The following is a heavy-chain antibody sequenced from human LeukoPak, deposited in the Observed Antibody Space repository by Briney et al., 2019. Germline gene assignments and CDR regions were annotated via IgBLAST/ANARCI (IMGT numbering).Heavy chain of an antibody. CDR3: CVDTAMVLFDY. D-gene: IGHD5-18*01. CDR1: GYTFTSYG. V-gene: IGHV1-18*01. CDR2: ISAYNGNT. Sequence: ASVKVSCKASGYTFTSYGISWVRQAPGQGLEWMGWISAYNGNTNYAQKLQGRVTMTTDTSTSTAYMELRSLRSDDTAVYYCCVDTAMVLFDYWCQGTLVTVSS. J-gene: IGHJ4*02.